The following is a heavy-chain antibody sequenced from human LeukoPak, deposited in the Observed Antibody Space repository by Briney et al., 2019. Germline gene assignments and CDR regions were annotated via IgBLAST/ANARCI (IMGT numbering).Heavy chain of an antibody. Sequence: GGSLRLSCAASGFTFSNAWMSWVRQAPGKGLEWVGRIKSKTDGGTTDYAAPVKGRFTISRDDSKNTLYLQMNSLKTEDTAVYYCTTGIVMITFGGVIVPHDAFDIWGQGTMVTVSS. CDR1: GFTFSNAW. V-gene: IGHV3-15*01. J-gene: IGHJ3*02. CDR2: IKSKTDGGTT. D-gene: IGHD3-16*02. CDR3: TTGIVMITFGGVIVPHDAFDI.